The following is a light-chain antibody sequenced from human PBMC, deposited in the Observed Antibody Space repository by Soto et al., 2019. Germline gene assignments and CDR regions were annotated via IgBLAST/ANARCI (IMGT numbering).Light chain of an antibody. Sequence: EIVLTQSPGTLSLSPGERATLSCRASQSVSANFVAWYQQKPGQPPSLFIFAASGRAAGSPDRFSGSGSGTDFTLTISRLEPEDFAVYYCQQYGSSPYTFAQGSKLEI. CDR3: QQYGSSPYT. CDR2: AAS. V-gene: IGKV3-20*01. CDR1: QSVSANF. J-gene: IGKJ2*01.